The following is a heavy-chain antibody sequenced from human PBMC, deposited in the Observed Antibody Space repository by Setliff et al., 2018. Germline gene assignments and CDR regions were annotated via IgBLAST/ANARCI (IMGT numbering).Heavy chain of an antibody. CDR2: IGGRGIST. CDR3: ARDFGGWNLYYFDF. CDR1: GFTFGDFA. Sequence: GGSLRLSCAASGFTFGDFAMTWVRQAPGKGLEWVSGIGGRGISTYYADSVKGRFIISRDNSENTLYLQMNSLRAEDTAIYYCARDFGGWNLYYFDFRGQGTLVTVSS. D-gene: IGHD6-19*01. J-gene: IGHJ4*02. V-gene: IGHV3-23*01.